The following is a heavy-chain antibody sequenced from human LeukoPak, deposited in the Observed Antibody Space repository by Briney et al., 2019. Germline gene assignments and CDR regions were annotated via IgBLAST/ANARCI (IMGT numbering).Heavy chain of an antibody. Sequence: SETLSLTCTVSGTSISTYYWSWIRQPPGKGLEWVGYLYYSGSSSYNPSLKSRVTISVDTSKNQYSLKLSSATAADTAVYYCARDGVAGGFDYWGQETLVTVSS. D-gene: IGHD6-19*01. CDR3: ARDGVAGGFDY. CDR2: LYYSGSS. V-gene: IGHV4-59*13. J-gene: IGHJ4*02. CDR1: GTSISTYY.